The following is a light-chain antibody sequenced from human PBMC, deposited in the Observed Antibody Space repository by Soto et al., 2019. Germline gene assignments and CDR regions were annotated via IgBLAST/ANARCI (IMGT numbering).Light chain of an antibody. V-gene: IGLV7-46*01. Sequence: QAVVTQEASLTVSPGGTVTLTCGSSTGDVTSGHYPYWFQQRPGQAPPTLIFDASNKHSWTPARFSGSLLGGKAALTLSGAQPEDEAEYYCLLSYSGAWVFGGGTQLTVL. CDR2: DAS. J-gene: IGLJ3*02. CDR3: LLSYSGAWV. CDR1: TGDVTSGHY.